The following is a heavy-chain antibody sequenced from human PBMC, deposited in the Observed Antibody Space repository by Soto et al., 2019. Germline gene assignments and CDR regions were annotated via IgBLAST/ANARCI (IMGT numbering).Heavy chain of an antibody. D-gene: IGHD2-21*01. V-gene: IGHV2-5*01. J-gene: IGHJ4*02. CDR2: VFWNDDK. Sequence: QITLKESGPTLVKPTQTLTLTCTFSGFSFGVSGVGVGWIRQPPGRALEWLGLVFWNDDKRYSPSLESRHTLTKDTSNNQVVLTVTNLDPGDTGTYYCARAYTYDFDHWGQGTLVTVSS. CDR3: ARAYTYDFDH. CDR1: GFSFGVSGVG.